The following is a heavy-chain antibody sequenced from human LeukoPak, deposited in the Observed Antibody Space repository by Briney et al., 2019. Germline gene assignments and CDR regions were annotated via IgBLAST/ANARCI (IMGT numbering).Heavy chain of an antibody. CDR1: GFTFSSYG. D-gene: IGHD4-11*01. CDR2: ISYDGSNK. CDR3: ARDAARVIDY. Sequence: PGGSLRLSCAASGFTFSSYGMHWVRQAPGKGLEWVAVISYDGSNKYYADSVKGRFTVSRDNSKNTLYLQMNSLRAEDTAVYYCARDAARVIDYWGQGTLVTVSS. V-gene: IGHV3-30*03. J-gene: IGHJ4*02.